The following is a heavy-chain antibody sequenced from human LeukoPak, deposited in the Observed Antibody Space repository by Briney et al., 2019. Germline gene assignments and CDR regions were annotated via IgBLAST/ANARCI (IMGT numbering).Heavy chain of an antibody. V-gene: IGHV4-34*01. D-gene: IGHD4-17*01. CDR3: ARGQGTVTTH. CDR2: INHSGST. CDR1: GGSFSGYY. Sequence: SETLSLTCAVYGGSFSGYYWSWIRQPPGKGPEWIGEINHSGSTNYNPSLKSRVTISLDTSKNQFSLNLSSVTAADTAVYYCARGQGTVTTHWGQGTLVTVSS. J-gene: IGHJ4*02.